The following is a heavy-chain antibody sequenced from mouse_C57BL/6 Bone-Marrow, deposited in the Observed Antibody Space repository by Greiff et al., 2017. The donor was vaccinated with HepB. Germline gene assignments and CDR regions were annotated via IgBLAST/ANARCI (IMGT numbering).Heavy chain of an antibody. CDR1: GYTFTSYD. Sequence: QVQLQQSGPELAKPGASVKLSCKASGYTFTSYDINWVKQRPGQGLEWIGWIYPRDGSTKYNEKFKGKATLTVDTSSSTAYMELHSLTSEDSAVYFCARRWLPPYWYFDVWGTGTTVTVSS. CDR2: IYPRDGST. V-gene: IGHV1-85*01. D-gene: IGHD2-3*01. CDR3: ARRWLPPYWYFDV. J-gene: IGHJ1*03.